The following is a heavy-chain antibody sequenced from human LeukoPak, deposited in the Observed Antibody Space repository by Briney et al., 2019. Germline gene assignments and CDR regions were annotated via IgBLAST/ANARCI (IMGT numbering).Heavy chain of an antibody. Sequence: GGSQRLSCAASGFTFSSYSMNWVRQAPGKGLEWVSSISSSSSYIYYADSVKGRFTISRDNAKNSLYLQMNSLRAEDTAVHYCAIEGQQLPQFDYWGQGTLVTVSS. CDR3: AIEGQQLPQFDY. CDR2: ISSSSSYI. CDR1: GFTFSSYS. V-gene: IGHV3-21*01. D-gene: IGHD6-13*01. J-gene: IGHJ4*02.